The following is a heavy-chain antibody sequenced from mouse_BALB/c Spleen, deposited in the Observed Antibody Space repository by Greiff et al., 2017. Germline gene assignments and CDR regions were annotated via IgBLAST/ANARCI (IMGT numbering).Heavy chain of an antibody. CDR3: ARSYLLNYAMDY. V-gene: IGHV1-87*01. CDR1: GYTFTSYW. J-gene: IGHJ4*01. D-gene: IGHD2-1*01. Sequence: QVQLQQSGAELARPGASVKLSCKASGYTFTSYWMQWVKQRPGQGLEWIGAIYPGDGDTRYTQKFKGKATLTADKSSSTAYMQLSSLASEDSAVYYCARSYLLNYAMDYWGQGTSVTVSS. CDR2: IYPGDGDT.